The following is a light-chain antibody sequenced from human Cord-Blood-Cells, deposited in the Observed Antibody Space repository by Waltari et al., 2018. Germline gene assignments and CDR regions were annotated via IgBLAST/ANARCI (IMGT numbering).Light chain of an antibody. CDR2: WAS. J-gene: IGKJ1*01. V-gene: IGKV4-1*01. CDR3: QQYYSTPWT. Sequence: DIVMTQSPDSLAVSLGKRATINCKHSQSVLYSSNNKNYLAWYQQKPGQPPKLLIYWASTRESGVPDRFSGSGSGTDFTLTISSLQAEDVAVYYCQQYYSTPWTFGQGTKVEIK. CDR1: QSVLYSSNNKNY.